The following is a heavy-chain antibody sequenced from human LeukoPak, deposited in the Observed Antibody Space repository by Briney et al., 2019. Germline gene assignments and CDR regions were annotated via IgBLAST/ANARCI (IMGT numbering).Heavy chain of an antibody. J-gene: IGHJ4*02. D-gene: IGHD2-15*01. V-gene: IGHV3-23*01. CDR2: ISGSGGST. Sequence: GGSLRLSCAASGFTLSSYAMNWVRQAPGKGLEWVSAISGSGGSTYYADSVKGRFTISRDNSKNTLYLQMNSLRAEDTAVYYCAKESVGHCSGGSCYIYYFDYWGQGTLVTVSS. CDR1: GFTLSSYA. CDR3: AKESVGHCSGGSCYIYYFDY.